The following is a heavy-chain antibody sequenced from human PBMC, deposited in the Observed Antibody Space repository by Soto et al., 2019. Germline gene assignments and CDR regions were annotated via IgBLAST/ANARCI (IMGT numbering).Heavy chain of an antibody. CDR2: VNWNGDST. CDR3: AIVHYPSGRYYSPFDY. J-gene: IGHJ4*02. CDR1: GFTFDDYG. Sequence: GGSLRLSCTASGFTFDDYGMSWVRQAPGKGLEWVSGVNWNGDSTGYADSVRGRFTISRDSAKNSLYLQMNSLRAEDTALYHCAIVHYPSGRYYSPFDYCSQGTLVTVSS. D-gene: IGHD3-10*01. V-gene: IGHV3-20*01.